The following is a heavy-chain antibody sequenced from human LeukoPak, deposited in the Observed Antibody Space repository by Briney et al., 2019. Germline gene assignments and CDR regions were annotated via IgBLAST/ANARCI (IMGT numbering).Heavy chain of an antibody. D-gene: IGHD2-2*02. V-gene: IGHV1-69*01. CDR2: SIPIIGTA. CDR3: ARDLDLCSSTSCDKGAFDV. Sequence: GASLKVSCKASGGTFTSYAISWVRQGPRQGLERMGESIPIIGTANYAQKFQGRVTITADESTSTAYMELSSLRSEDTAVYYCARDLDLCSSTSCDKGAFDVWGQGTTVTVSS. CDR1: GGTFTSYA. J-gene: IGHJ3*01.